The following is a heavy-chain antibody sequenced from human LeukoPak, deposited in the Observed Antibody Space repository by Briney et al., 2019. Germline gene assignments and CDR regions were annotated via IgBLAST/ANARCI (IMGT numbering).Heavy chain of an antibody. D-gene: IGHD7-27*01. J-gene: IGHJ3*02. V-gene: IGHV1-8*03. CDR3: ARPNLIGDQAFDI. CDR1: GYTFTNDD. CDR2: MNPNSGAT. Sequence: ASVKVSCKASGYTFTNDDINWVRQATGQGLEWMGWMNPNSGATGYAQKFQGRVTITRDTSISTAYMELNSLRSEDTAVYCCARPNLIGDQAFDIWGQGTMVTVSS.